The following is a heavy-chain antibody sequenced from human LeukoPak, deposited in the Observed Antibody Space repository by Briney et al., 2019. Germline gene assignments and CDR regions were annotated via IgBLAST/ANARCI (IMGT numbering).Heavy chain of an antibody. J-gene: IGHJ4*02. CDR3: ARGYTAGWIPYDY. Sequence: SETLSLTCTVSGGSMSSNSYYWGWILQPPGEGLEWIGSFYYTGSTYYNPSLKSRVTISADTSKNQFSLKLSSVAAADTAVYYCARGYTAGWIPYDYWGQGTLVTVSS. V-gene: IGHV4-39*01. D-gene: IGHD5-18*01. CDR1: GGSMSSNSYY. CDR2: FYYTGST.